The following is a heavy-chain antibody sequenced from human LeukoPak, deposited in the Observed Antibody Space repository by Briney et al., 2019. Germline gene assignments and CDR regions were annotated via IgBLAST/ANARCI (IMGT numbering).Heavy chain of an antibody. CDR3: ARDHNYAFDN. V-gene: IGHV3-48*04. J-gene: IGHJ4*02. Sequence: GGSLRLSCAASGFTFSSYSMNWVRQAPGKGLEWISYIGISSGNTKYADSVKGRFTISGDNARNSLYLQMNSLRVEDSAVYYCARDHNYAFDNWGQGTLSPSPQ. CDR1: GFTFSSYS. D-gene: IGHD1-1*01. CDR2: IGISSGNT.